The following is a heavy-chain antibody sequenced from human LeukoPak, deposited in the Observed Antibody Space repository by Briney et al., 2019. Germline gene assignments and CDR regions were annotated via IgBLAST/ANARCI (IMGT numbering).Heavy chain of an antibody. CDR2: ISANTGNP. CDR3: ARESNVNWFDP. CDR1: GYTFTRYG. V-gene: IGHV7-4-1*02. Sequence: ASVKVSCKASGYTFTRYGISWVRQAPGQGLEWMGWISANTGNPTYAQGFTGRFVFSLDTSVSTAYLQISSLKAEDTAVYYCARESNVNWFDPWGQGTLVTVSS. J-gene: IGHJ5*02.